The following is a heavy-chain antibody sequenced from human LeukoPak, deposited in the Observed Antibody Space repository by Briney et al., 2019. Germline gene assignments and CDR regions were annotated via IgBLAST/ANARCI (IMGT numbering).Heavy chain of an antibody. D-gene: IGHD2-15*01. CDR1: GDSVSSNSAA. Sequence: SHTLSLTCAISGDSVSSNSAAWNWVRQSPSRGLEWLGRTYYRSKWYNDYAISVKSRITINPDTSKNQFSLQLNSVTPEDTAVYYCARESWDIEGYNWFDPWGQGTLVTVSS. CDR2: TYYRSKWYN. J-gene: IGHJ5*02. V-gene: IGHV6-1*01. CDR3: ARESWDIEGYNWFDP.